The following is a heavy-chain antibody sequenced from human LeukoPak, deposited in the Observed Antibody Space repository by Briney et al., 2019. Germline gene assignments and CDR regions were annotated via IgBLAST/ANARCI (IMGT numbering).Heavy chain of an antibody. CDR1: GGSISSTNW. Sequence: PSETLSLTCGVSGGSISSTNWWSWVRQPPGQGLEWIGEISLSGLTNYNPSLKSRVTMSLDKSKNHLSLNLTAVTAADTAVYYCSRESGAFSPFGYWGQGTLVTVSS. V-gene: IGHV4-4*02. CDR2: ISLSGLT. CDR3: SRESGAFSPFGY. J-gene: IGHJ4*02. D-gene: IGHD1-26*01.